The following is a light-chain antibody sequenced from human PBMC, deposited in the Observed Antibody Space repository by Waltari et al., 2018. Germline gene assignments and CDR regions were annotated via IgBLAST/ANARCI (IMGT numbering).Light chain of an antibody. CDR2: NVN. CDR3: SSYTTDSTWV. CDR1: SSEVGGLND. Sequence: QSALTQPASASGSPGQPIPICSSGTSSEVGGLNDVAWYQQNPRKAPKLMISNVNKRLSGVSKRFSGSKSGNTAALTISVLQAEDEADYYCSSYTTDSTWVFGGGTKLTVL. J-gene: IGLJ3*02. V-gene: IGLV2-14*01.